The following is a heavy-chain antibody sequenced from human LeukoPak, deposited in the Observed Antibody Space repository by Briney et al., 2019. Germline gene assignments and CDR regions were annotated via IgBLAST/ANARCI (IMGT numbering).Heavy chain of an antibody. V-gene: IGHV4-59*08. CDR2: IYYSGST. CDR1: GRSIGSYY. Sequence: SETLSLTCTVSGRSIGSYYWSWIRQPPGKGLEWIGYIYYSGSTNYNPSLKSRVTISVDTSKNQFSLKLSSVTAADKAVYYCATRAPYSSSWYDDYWGQGTLVTVSS. D-gene: IGHD6-13*01. CDR3: ATRAPYSSSWYDDY. J-gene: IGHJ4*02.